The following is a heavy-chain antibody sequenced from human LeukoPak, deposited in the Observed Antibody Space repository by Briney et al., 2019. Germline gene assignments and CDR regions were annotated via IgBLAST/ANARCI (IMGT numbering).Heavy chain of an antibody. Sequence: GASVKVSCKASGYTFTGYYMHWVRQARGPGLEWMGWTNPNNGGTNYAQKFQGRVTMTRDTSISTAYMELSRLRSDDTAVYYCAREGYCSSTSCSSGSYNWFDPWGQGTLVTVSS. J-gene: IGHJ5*02. D-gene: IGHD2-2*01. V-gene: IGHV1-2*02. CDR1: GYTFTGYY. CDR2: TNPNNGGT. CDR3: AREGYCSSTSCSSGSYNWFDP.